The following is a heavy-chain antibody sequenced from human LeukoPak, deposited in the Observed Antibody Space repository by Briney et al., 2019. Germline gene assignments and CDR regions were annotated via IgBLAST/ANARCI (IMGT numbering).Heavy chain of an antibody. CDR3: AREGAAGDWFDP. Sequence: SETLSLTCTVSGGSISSGGYSWSWIRQHPGKGLEWIGYIYYSGSTYYNPSLKSRATISVDTSKNQFSLKLSSVTAADTAVYYCAREGAAGDWFDPWGQGTLVTVSS. CDR2: IYYSGST. CDR1: GGSISSGGYS. J-gene: IGHJ5*02. D-gene: IGHD6-13*01. V-gene: IGHV4-31*03.